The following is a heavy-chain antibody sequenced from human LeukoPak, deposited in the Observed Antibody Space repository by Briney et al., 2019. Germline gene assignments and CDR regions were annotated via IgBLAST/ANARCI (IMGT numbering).Heavy chain of an antibody. CDR1: GFTFSSYG. D-gene: IGHD6-19*01. J-gene: IGHJ4*02. V-gene: IGHV3-30*02. CDR3: AKDRHPSGDYFPIDY. CDR2: IRYDGSNE. Sequence: GGSLRLSCAASGFTFSSYGMYWVSQAPGKGLRWVAFIRYDGSNEYYADSVRGRFTISRDNSKNTLFLQMNSLRPEDTAVYFCAKDRHPSGDYFPIDYWGQGALVTVSS.